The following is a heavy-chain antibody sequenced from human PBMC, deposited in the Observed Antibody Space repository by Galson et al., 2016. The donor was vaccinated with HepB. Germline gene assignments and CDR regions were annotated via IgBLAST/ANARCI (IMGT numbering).Heavy chain of an antibody. CDR3: ARESSGLTYGDYDY. D-gene: IGHD4-17*01. CDR1: GGTFSSYA. CDR2: IIPIFGTV. Sequence: SCKASGGTFSSYAISWVRPAPGQGLEWMGGIIPIFGTVNYAQKLQGRVTITADESTSTAYMELSSLRSEDTAVYYCARESSGLTYGDYDYWGQGTLVTVSS. J-gene: IGHJ4*02. V-gene: IGHV1-69*01.